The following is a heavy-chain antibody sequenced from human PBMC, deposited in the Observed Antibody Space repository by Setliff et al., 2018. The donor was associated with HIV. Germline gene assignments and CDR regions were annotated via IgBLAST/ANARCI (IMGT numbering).Heavy chain of an antibody. V-gene: IGHV4-39*07. Sequence: KPSETLSLTCAVSGGSISSSNYYWGWIRQPPGKGLEWIGNMCHGGNNNYYNPSLKSRVTISVDTSKNQFFLKVTSVTAADTAVYYCVAEMADGIYYFDYWGQGTLVTVSS. D-gene: IGHD2-21*01. CDR3: VAEMADGIYYFDY. J-gene: IGHJ4*02. CDR2: MCHGGNNN. CDR1: GGSISSSNYY.